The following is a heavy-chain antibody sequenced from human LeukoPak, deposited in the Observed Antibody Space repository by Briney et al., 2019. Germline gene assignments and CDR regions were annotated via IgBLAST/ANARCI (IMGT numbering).Heavy chain of an antibody. V-gene: IGHV1-69*01. D-gene: IGHD3-10*01. Sequence: SVKVSCKASGGTFSSYAISWVRQAPGQGREWMGGIIPIFGTANYAQKFQGRVTITADESTSTAYMELSSLRSEDTAVYYCARQITMVRGVILDGMDVWGQGTLVTVSS. J-gene: IGHJ6*02. CDR3: ARQITMVRGVILDGMDV. CDR2: IIPIFGTA. CDR1: GGTFSSYA.